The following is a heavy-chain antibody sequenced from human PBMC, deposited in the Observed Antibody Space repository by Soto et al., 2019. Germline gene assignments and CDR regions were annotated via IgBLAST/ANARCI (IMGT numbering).Heavy chain of an antibody. CDR3: TTLINDYIWGSYRLRLGYFDY. CDR1: GFTFSNAW. Sequence: EVQLVESGGGLVKPGGSLRLSCAASGFTFSNAWMSWVRQAPGKGLEWVGRIKSKTDGGTTDYAAPVKGRFTISRDDSKNTLYLQMNSLKTEDTAVYYCTTLINDYIWGSYRLRLGYFDYWGQGTLVTVSS. CDR2: IKSKTDGGTT. J-gene: IGHJ4*02. V-gene: IGHV3-15*01. D-gene: IGHD3-16*02.